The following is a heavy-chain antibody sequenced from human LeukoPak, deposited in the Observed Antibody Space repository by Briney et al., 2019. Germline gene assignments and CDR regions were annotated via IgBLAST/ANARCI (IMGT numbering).Heavy chain of an antibody. D-gene: IGHD6-13*01. CDR2: INPNSGGT. CDR1: GYTFSGYY. Sequence: ASVKVSCKASGYTFSGYYMHWVRQAPGQGLEWMGWINPNSGGTNYAQKFQGRVTMARDTSISTAYMELSRLRSDDTAVYYCARAIIASIAAAATDVWGKGTTVTISS. CDR3: ARAIIASIAAAATDV. J-gene: IGHJ6*04. V-gene: IGHV1-2*02.